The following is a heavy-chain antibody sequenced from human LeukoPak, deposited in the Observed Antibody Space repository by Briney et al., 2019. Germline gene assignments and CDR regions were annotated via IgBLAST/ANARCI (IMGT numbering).Heavy chain of an antibody. CDR1: GFTFDDYA. V-gene: IGHV3-9*01. D-gene: IGHD3-16*01. CDR3: ARELNGYGYYFFDY. J-gene: IGHJ4*02. CDR2: ISWNSGSI. Sequence: GRSLRLSCAASGFTFDDYAMHWVRQAPGKGLEWVSGISWNSGSIGYADSVKGRFTISRDNAKNSLYLQMNGLGAEDTAVYYCARELNGYGYYFFDYWGPGTLVTASS.